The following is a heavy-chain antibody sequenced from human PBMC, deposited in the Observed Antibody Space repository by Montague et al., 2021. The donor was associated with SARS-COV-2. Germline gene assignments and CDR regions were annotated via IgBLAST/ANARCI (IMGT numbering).Heavy chain of an antibody. CDR3: ARVPLVGPTAGTSDY. J-gene: IGHJ4*02. CDR1: GDSIDSGDW. Sequence: SETLSLTCTVSGDSIDSGDWWSWFRQAPGRGLEFIGEIHHSGGTNYNPPSRSRATMTVDKSKNQFSLGLISVTAADTAVYYWARVPLVGPTAGTSDYWGLGTLVAVSS. D-gene: IGHD1-1*01. CDR2: IHHSGGT. V-gene: IGHV4-4*02.